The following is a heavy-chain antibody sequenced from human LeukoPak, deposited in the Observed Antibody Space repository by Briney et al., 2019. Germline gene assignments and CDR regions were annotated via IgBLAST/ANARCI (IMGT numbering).Heavy chain of an antibody. J-gene: IGHJ4*02. CDR3: ARDSEDHVRNEY. CDR2: IYSGGST. D-gene: IGHD1-1*01. V-gene: IGHV3-53*01. CDR1: GFTVSSNY. Sequence: GGSLRLSCAASGFTVSSNYMSWVRQAPGKGLEWVSVIYSGGSTYYADSVKGRFTISRDNSKNTLYLQMNSLRAEDTAVYYCARDSEDHVRNEYWGQGTLVTVSS.